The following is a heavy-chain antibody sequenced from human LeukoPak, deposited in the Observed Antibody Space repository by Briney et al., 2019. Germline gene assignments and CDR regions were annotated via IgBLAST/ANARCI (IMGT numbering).Heavy chain of an antibody. CDR1: GGSFSGYY. CDR3: ARLDYDSQENYYYYGMDV. CDR2: INHSGST. J-gene: IGHJ6*02. V-gene: IGHV4-34*01. D-gene: IGHD3-22*01. Sequence: SETLSLTCAVYGGSFSGYYWSWIRQPPGKGLEWIGEINHSGSTNYNPSLKSRVTISVDTSKNQFSLKLSSVTAADTAVYYCARLDYDSQENYYYYGMDVWGQGTTVTVSS.